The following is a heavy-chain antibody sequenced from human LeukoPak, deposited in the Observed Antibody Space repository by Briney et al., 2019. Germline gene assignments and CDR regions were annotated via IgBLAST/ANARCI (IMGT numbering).Heavy chain of an antibody. Sequence: GGSLRLSCAASGFTFSSYGMHWVRQAPGKGLEWVAVISYDGSNKYYADSVKGRFTISRDNSKNTLYLQMNSLRAEDTAVFYCAKDRSGSYSQGLDYWGQGTLVTVSS. J-gene: IGHJ4*02. D-gene: IGHD1-26*01. V-gene: IGHV3-30*18. CDR3: AKDRSGSYSQGLDY. CDR1: GFTFSSYG. CDR2: ISYDGSNK.